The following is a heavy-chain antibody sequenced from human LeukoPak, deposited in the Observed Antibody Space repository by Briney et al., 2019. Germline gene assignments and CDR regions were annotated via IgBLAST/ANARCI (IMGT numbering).Heavy chain of an antibody. V-gene: IGHV1-24*01. D-gene: IGHD6-13*01. Sequence: ASVKVSCKVSGYTLTELSMHWVRQAPGKGLEWMGGFDPEDGETIYAQKFQGRVTITADTSTDTAYMELSSLRSEDTAVYYCATAGPYSSSWYPDYWGQGTLVTVSS. CDR2: FDPEDGET. CDR1: GYTLTELS. CDR3: ATAGPYSSSWYPDY. J-gene: IGHJ4*02.